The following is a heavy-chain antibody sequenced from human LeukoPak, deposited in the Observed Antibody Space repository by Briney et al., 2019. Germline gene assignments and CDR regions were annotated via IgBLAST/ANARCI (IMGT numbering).Heavy chain of an antibody. D-gene: IGHD3-9*01. J-gene: IGHJ4*02. CDR2: ISSSSSYT. CDR3: ARSGRYFDWLLDY. CDR1: AFTFSDHY. Sequence: GGSLRLSCAASAFTFSDHYMSWIRQAPGKGLEWVSYISSSSSYTNYADSVKGRFTISRDNAKNSLYLQMNSLRAEDTAVYYCARSGRYFDWLLDYWGQGTLVTVSS. V-gene: IGHV3-11*06.